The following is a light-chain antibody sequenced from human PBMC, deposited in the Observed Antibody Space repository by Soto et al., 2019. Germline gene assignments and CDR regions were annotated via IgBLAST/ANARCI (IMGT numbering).Light chain of an antibody. Sequence: DIQMTQSPTSLSASVGDRVTITCRASQDIRNFVAWYQQKPGKAPKLLIYAASTLQSGVPSRFSGSGSGTDFTLPINSLEPGGGATFSCSKEWSVPVFGPGTKVEIK. CDR2: AAS. J-gene: IGKJ3*01. CDR1: QDIRNF. CDR3: SKEWSVPV. V-gene: IGKV1-27*01.